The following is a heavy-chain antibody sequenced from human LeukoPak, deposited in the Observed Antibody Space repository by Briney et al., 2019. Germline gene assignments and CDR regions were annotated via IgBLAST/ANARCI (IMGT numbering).Heavy chain of an antibody. D-gene: IGHD3-3*01. V-gene: IGHV4-34*01. Sequence: SETLSLTCAVYGGSFSGYYWSWIRQPPGKGLEWIGEIDHSGSTNYNPSLKSRVTISVDTSKNQFSLKLSSVTAADTAVYYCARGLDYDFWSGYLQGFDYWGQGTLVTVSS. CDR1: GGSFSGYY. CDR2: IDHSGST. CDR3: ARGLDYDFWSGYLQGFDY. J-gene: IGHJ4*02.